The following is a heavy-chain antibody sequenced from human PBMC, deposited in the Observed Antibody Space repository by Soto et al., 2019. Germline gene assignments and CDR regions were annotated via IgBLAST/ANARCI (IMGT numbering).Heavy chain of an antibody. J-gene: IGHJ4*02. V-gene: IGHV3-23*01. CDR3: AKEMTSGYYLFDY. Sequence: GGSLRLSSAASGFTFSSYAMSWVRQAPGKGLEWVSTISGTGGSTYYPDSVKGRFTISRDNSKNTVYLQMHSLRAEDAAVYYCAKEMTSGYYLFDYWGQGTLVTVSS. CDR1: GFTFSSYA. CDR2: ISGTGGST. D-gene: IGHD3-22*01.